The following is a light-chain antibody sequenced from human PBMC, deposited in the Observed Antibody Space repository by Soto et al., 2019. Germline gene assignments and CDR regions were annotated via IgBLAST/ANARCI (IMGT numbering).Light chain of an antibody. CDR3: CSYVITPEI. CDR1: NSDVDDYRY. J-gene: IGLJ1*01. Sequence: QSALTQPRSVSGSPGQSLTISCTGTNSDVDDYRYVSWYQQFPGKAPKLVIYGVNQRPSGVPNRFSASNSDNTASLTISGLQAEDEADYYCCSYVITPEIFGTGTPLTVL. CDR2: GVN. V-gene: IGLV2-11*01.